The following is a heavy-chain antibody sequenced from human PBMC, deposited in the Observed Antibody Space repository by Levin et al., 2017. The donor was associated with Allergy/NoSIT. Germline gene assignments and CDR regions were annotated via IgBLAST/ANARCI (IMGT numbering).Heavy chain of an antibody. CDR3: ARMEYSSSPPDY. J-gene: IGHJ4*02. V-gene: IGHV3-21*01. CDR1: GFTFSSYS. Sequence: PGESLKISCAASGFTFSSYSMNWVRQAPGKGLEWVSSISSSSSYIYYADSVKGRFTISRDNAKNSLYLQMNSLRAEDTAVYYCARMEYSSSPPDYWGQGTLVTVSS. D-gene: IGHD6-6*01. CDR2: ISSSSSYI.